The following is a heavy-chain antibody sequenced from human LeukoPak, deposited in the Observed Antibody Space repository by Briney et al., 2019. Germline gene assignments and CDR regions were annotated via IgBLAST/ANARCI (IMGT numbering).Heavy chain of an antibody. V-gene: IGHV6-1*01. CDR2: TYYRSKWYS. J-gene: IGHJ4*02. CDR3: VRDFDY. CDR1: GDSVSSNTAS. Sequence: SQTLSLTCAISGDSVSSNTASWNWIRQSPSRGLEWLGRTYYRSKWYSEYAVSVRSRVAINPDTSKNQFSLHLNSVTPEDTAVYYCVRDFDYWGQGTLVTVSS.